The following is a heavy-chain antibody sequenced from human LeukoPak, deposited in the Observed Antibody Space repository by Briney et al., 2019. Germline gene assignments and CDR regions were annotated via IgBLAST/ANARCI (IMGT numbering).Heavy chain of an antibody. CDR3: ARDIYGGNSGYYYYYGMDV. D-gene: IGHD4-23*01. Sequence: ASVKVSCKASGGTFSSYAISWVRQAPGQGLEWMGRIIPILGIANYAQKFQGRVTITADKSTSTAYMELSSLRSEDTAVYYCARDIYGGNSGYYYYYGMDVWGQGTTVTVSS. CDR2: IIPILGIA. J-gene: IGHJ6*02. CDR1: GGTFSSYA. V-gene: IGHV1-69*04.